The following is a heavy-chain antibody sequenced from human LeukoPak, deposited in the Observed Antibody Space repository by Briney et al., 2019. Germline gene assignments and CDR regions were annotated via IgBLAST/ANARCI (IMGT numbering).Heavy chain of an antibody. CDR3: ARVRWFGELLYGMDV. Sequence: SETLSLTCTVSGSSISSYYWSWIRQPPGKGLEWIGYIYYSGSTNYNPSLKSRVTISVDTSKNQFSLKLSSVTAADTAVYYCARVRWFGELLYGMDVWGQGTTVTVSS. CDR1: GSSISSYY. D-gene: IGHD3-10*01. J-gene: IGHJ6*02. V-gene: IGHV4-59*12. CDR2: IYYSGST.